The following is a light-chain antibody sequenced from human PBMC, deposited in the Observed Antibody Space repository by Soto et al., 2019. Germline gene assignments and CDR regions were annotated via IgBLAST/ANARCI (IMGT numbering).Light chain of an antibody. J-gene: IGLJ1*01. Sequence: QSVLTQPASVSGSPGQSITISCTGTSSAVGAYNYVSWYQQHPGKAPKLMIYEVSNRPSGVSNRFSGSKSGNTASLTISRRQAEDEADYHCSTYTSSSTYVFGTGTKLTVL. CDR2: EVS. CDR1: SSAVGAYNY. CDR3: STYTSSSTYV. V-gene: IGLV2-14*01.